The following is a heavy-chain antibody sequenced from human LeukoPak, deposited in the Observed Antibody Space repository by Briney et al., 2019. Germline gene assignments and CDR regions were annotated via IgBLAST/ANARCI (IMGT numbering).Heavy chain of an antibody. CDR1: GFNVITND. CDR2: LYSDGNT. J-gene: IGHJ4*02. Sequence: TGGSLRLSCAASGFNVITNDMTWVRQAPGKGLEWVSVLYSDGNTKYADSVQGRFTISRDNSKNTLYLEMNSLSPDDTAVYYCARGVEPLAANTLAYWGQGTLVTVSS. V-gene: IGHV3-53*01. D-gene: IGHD1-14*01. CDR3: ARGVEPLAANTLAY.